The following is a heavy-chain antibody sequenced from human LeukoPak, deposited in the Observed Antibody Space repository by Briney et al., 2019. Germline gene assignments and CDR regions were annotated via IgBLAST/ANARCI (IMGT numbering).Heavy chain of an antibody. CDR2: IYSGGST. J-gene: IGHJ6*03. D-gene: IGHD6-13*01. V-gene: IGHV3-66*02. Sequence: GGSLRLSCAASGFTVSNNYMSWVRQAPGKGLEWVSVIYSGGSTYYADSVKGRFTISRDNSKNTLYLQMNSLRAEDTAVYYCARDRQQLVPYYYYYMDVWGKGTTVTVSS. CDR1: GFTVSNNY. CDR3: ARDRQQLVPYYYYYMDV.